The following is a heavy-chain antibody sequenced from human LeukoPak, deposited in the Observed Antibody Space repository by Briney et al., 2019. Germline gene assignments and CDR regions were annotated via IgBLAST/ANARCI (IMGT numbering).Heavy chain of an antibody. CDR1: GFTVSSNY. CDR2: IYYSGST. D-gene: IGHD6-13*01. V-gene: IGHV4-39*01. J-gene: IGHJ3*02. Sequence: PGGSLRLSCAASGFTVSSNYMSWVRQPPGKGLEWIGSIYYSGSTYYNPSLKSRVTISVDTSKNQFSLKLSSVTAADTAVFYCARHGLKAARHAFDIWGQGTMVTVSS. CDR3: ARHGLKAARHAFDI.